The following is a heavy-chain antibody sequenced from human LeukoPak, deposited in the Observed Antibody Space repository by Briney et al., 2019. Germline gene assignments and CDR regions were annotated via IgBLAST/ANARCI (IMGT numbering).Heavy chain of an antibody. V-gene: IGHV3-21*01. Sequence: GGSLRLSCAASGFTFSSYSMNWVRQAPGKGLEWVSSITSSSSYIFYADSVSGRFTISRDNSKNSLYLQMNSLRAEDTAVYYCARDLGYCSGGNCYPFDYWGQGVLVTVSS. D-gene: IGHD2-15*01. J-gene: IGHJ4*02. CDR3: ARDLGYCSGGNCYPFDY. CDR1: GFTFSSYS. CDR2: ITSSSSYI.